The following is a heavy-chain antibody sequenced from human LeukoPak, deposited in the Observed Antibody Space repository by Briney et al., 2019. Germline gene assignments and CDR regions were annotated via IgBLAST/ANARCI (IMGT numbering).Heavy chain of an antibody. V-gene: IGHV4-39*01. Sequence: SETLSLTCTVSGGSISSSSYYWGWIRQPPGKGLERIGSIYYSGSTYYNPSLKSRVTISVDTSKNQFSLKLSSVTAADTAVYYCARRLYCSSTSCYKGDGYFQHWGQGTLVTVSS. D-gene: IGHD2-2*02. J-gene: IGHJ1*01. CDR2: IYYSGST. CDR1: GGSISSSSYY. CDR3: ARRLYCSSTSCYKGDGYFQH.